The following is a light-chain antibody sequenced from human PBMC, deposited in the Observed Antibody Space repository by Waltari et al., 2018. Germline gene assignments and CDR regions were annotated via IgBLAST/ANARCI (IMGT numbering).Light chain of an antibody. CDR3: CSFAAGNTVI. CDR1: SSDVGGYNS. V-gene: IGLV2-11*01. Sequence: QSALTQPRSVSGSPGQSVTISCTGTSSDVGGYNSVSWYQQDPGKAPKLLIFGVSGRPSDVSDRFSGSKSGNTASLTISGLQAEDEADYHCCSFAAGNTVIFGGGTKLTVV. J-gene: IGLJ2*01. CDR2: GVS.